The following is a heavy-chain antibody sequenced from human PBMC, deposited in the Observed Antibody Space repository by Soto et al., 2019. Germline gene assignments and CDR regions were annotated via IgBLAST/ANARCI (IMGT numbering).Heavy chain of an antibody. CDR1: GFTFDDYA. D-gene: IGHD3-3*01. V-gene: IGHV3-9*01. J-gene: IGHJ3*02. CDR3: AKAQGPLLEMGADAFDI. CDR2: ISWNSGSI. Sequence: GGSLRLSCAASGFTFDDYAMHWVRQAPGKGLEWVSGISWNSGSIGYADSVKGRFTISRDNAKNSLYLQMNSLRAEDTALYYCAKAQGPLLEMGADAFDIWGQGTMVTVSS.